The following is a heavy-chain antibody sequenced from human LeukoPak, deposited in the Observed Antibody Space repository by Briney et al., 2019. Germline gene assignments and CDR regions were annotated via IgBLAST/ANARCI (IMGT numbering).Heavy chain of an antibody. V-gene: IGHV3-73*01. CDR3: TRDQGYGDYDYFDS. CDR2: IRSKINNYAT. J-gene: IGHJ4*02. Sequence: RSGGSLRLSCAASGFTFSGSAMEWVRQASGKGLEWVGRIRSKINNYATAYAASVKGRFTISRDDSKNTAYLQMNSLKTEDTAVYYCTRDQGYGDYDYFDSWGQGTLVTVSS. D-gene: IGHD4-17*01. CDR1: GFTFSGSA.